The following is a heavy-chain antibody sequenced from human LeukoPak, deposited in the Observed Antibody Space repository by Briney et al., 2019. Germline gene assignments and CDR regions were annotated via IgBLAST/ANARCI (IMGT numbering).Heavy chain of an antibody. D-gene: IGHD6-6*01. CDR1: GFTFNSYE. J-gene: IGHJ6*02. CDR3: ARVYSSSSGKGMDV. CDR2: ISSSGSTI. Sequence: GGSRRLSGAASGFTFNSYEMNWVRQAPGKGLDGFAYISSSGSTIYYADSVKGRFTISSDNAKHSLYLQMNSLRAEETAIYYCARVYSSSSGKGMDVWGQGTTVTVSS. V-gene: IGHV3-48*03.